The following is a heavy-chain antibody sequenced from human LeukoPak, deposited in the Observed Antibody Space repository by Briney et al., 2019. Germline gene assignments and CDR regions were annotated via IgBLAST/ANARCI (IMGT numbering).Heavy chain of an antibody. V-gene: IGHV3-48*02. J-gene: IGHJ4*02. Sequence: GGSLRLSCSASGFTFSSYVMHWVRQAPGKGLEWVSYISSSGNTKHYVDSVKGRFTISRDNAKNSVYLQMNSLRNEDTAVYYCARDLTSVPTRWGQGTLVTVSS. D-gene: IGHD4-17*01. CDR2: ISSSGNTK. CDR1: GFTFSSYV. CDR3: ARDLTSVPTR.